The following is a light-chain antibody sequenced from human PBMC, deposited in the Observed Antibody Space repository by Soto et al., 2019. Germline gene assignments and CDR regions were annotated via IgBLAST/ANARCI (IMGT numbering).Light chain of an antibody. CDR2: ATS. V-gene: IGKV1-39*01. CDR1: QYINDY. J-gene: IGKJ3*01. Sequence: DIQKTQSPSSLSASVGDRVTITCRASQYINDYLNWYQQKPGKAPKLLISATSSLQSGVPSRFSGSGSATDFTLTISSLQPEDAKTYYYQQSYTTPFTFGHGTKVDIK. CDR3: QQSYTTPFT.